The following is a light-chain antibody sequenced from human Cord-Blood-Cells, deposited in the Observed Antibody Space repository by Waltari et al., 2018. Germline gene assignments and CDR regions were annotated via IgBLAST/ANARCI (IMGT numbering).Light chain of an antibody. CDR1: SSDVGSYNL. J-gene: IGLJ3*02. V-gene: IGLV2-23*01. CDR3: CSYAGSSTLV. Sequence: QSALTQPASVSGSPGPSITISCTGTSSDVGSYNLLSWYQQHPGKAPKLMIYEGSKRPSGVSNRFSGSKSGNTASLTISGLQAEDEADYYCCSYAGSSTLVFGGGTKLTVL. CDR2: EGS.